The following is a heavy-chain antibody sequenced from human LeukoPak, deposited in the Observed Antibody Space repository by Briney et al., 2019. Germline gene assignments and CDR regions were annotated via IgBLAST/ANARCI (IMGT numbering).Heavy chain of an antibody. CDR1: GYTFSSYG. D-gene: IGHD2-15*01. CDR2: ISAYNANT. V-gene: IGHV1-18*01. Sequence: ASVKVSCKASGYTFSSYGISWVRQAPGQGLEWMGWISAYNANTNYVQKFQGRVTMTTDTSTSTAHMELRSLRSDDTAVYYCARAGIVVGVAAQGDVFDIWGQGTMVTVSS. J-gene: IGHJ3*02. CDR3: ARAGIVVGVAAQGDVFDI.